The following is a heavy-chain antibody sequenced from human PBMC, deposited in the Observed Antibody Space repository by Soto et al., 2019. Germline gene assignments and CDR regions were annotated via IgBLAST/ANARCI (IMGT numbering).Heavy chain of an antibody. Sequence: PSETLSLTCAVSGGSISSGGYSWSWIRQPPGKGLEWIGYIYYNVNTKYNPSLQSRVSISMDVSTNQCSLKLNSATAADTAVYYCARVSGSYYYGMDVWGQGITVTVSS. CDR2: IYYNVNT. CDR3: ARVSGSYYYGMDV. D-gene: IGHD1-26*01. CDR1: GGSISSGGYS. J-gene: IGHJ6*02. V-gene: IGHV4-61*08.